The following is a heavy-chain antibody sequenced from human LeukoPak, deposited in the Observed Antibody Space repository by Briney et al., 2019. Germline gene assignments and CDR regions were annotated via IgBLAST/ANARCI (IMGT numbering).Heavy chain of an antibody. D-gene: IGHD3-3*01. Sequence: GGPLRLSCAASGFTFSSYAMSWVRQAPGKGLEWVSAISGSGGSTYYADSVKGRFTISRDNSKNTLYLQMNSLRAEDTAVYYCAKVWSRALRFLEWRDYWGQGTLVTVSS. CDR1: GFTFSSYA. CDR2: ISGSGGST. J-gene: IGHJ4*02. CDR3: AKVWSRALRFLEWRDY. V-gene: IGHV3-23*01.